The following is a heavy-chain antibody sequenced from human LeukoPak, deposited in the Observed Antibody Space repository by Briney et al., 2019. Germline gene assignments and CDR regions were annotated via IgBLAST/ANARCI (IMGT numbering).Heavy chain of an antibody. CDR1: GFTFSSYW. Sequence: PGGSLRLSCAASGFTFSSYWMSWVRQAPGKGLEWVANIKQDGSEKYYVDSVKGRFTISRDNAKNSLYLQMNSLIAEDTAVYYCARDFSSSWYGDTFDPWGQGTLVTVSS. D-gene: IGHD6-13*01. V-gene: IGHV3-7*01. CDR3: ARDFSSSWYGDTFDP. CDR2: IKQDGSEK. J-gene: IGHJ5*02.